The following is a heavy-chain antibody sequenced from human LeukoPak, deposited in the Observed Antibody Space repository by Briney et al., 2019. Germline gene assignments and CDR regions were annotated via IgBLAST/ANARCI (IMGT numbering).Heavy chain of an antibody. V-gene: IGHV3-53*01. CDR1: GFTFSSYW. CDR2: IYSGGTT. Sequence: GGSLRLSCAASGFTFSSYWMTWVRQAPGKGLEWVSLIYSGGTTYYADSVKGRFTISRDNSKNTLYLQMNSLRAEDTAVYYCARRAGGYSHPYDYWGQGILVTVSS. J-gene: IGHJ4*02. D-gene: IGHD4-23*01. CDR3: ARRAGGYSHPYDY.